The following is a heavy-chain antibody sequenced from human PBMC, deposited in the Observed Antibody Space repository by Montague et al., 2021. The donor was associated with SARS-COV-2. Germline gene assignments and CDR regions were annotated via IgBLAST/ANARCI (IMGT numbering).Heavy chain of an antibody. CDR1: GFTVSSNY. CDR2: IYSGGST. CDR3: ARGGDYDFWSGYVNYGMDV. Sequence: SLRLSCAASGFTVSSNYMSWVRQAPGKGLEWVSVIYSGGSTYYADSAKGRFTISRDNSKNTLYLQMNSLRAEDTAVYYCARGGDYDFWSGYVNYGMDVWGQGTTVTVSS. D-gene: IGHD3-3*01. J-gene: IGHJ6*02. V-gene: IGHV3-66*01.